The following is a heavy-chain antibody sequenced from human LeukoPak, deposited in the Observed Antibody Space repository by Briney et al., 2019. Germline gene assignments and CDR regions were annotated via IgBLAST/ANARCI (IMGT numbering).Heavy chain of an antibody. CDR3: ARVAVRRLLIVVVPAATLDY. D-gene: IGHD2-2*01. J-gene: IGHJ4*02. CDR2: IKQDGSEK. Sequence: GGSLRLSCAASGFTFDDYGMSWVRQAPGKGLEWVANIKQDGSEKYYVDSVKGRFTISRDNAKNSLYLQMNSLRAEDTAVYYCARVAVRRLLIVVVPAATLDYWGQGTLVTVSS. CDR1: GFTFDDYG. V-gene: IGHV3-7*01.